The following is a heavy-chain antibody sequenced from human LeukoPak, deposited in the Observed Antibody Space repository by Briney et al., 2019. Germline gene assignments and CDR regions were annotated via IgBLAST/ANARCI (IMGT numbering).Heavy chain of an antibody. D-gene: IGHD1-26*01. Sequence: LVTLCFTHAASGRPISGDCRSWCSPPHEKGQEWIAYIHSNGYTNYNPSLRSRVTISVDPSKNQFSLTVTPVTAADTAIYYCAQRQGPMSGTYDYFDPWGQGALVTVSS. V-gene: IGHV4-4*09. CDR3: AQRQGPMSGTYDYFDP. CDR1: GRPISGDC. J-gene: IGHJ5*02. CDR2: IHSNGYT.